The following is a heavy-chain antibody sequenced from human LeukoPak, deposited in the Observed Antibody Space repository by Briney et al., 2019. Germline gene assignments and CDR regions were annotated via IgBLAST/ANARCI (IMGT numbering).Heavy chain of an antibody. CDR1: GFTFSTYS. V-gene: IGHV3-48*01. D-gene: IGHD5-24*01. CDR3: ARGEQEMATMSIDY. J-gene: IGHJ4*02. CDR2: ISSLGSTI. Sequence: GGSLRLSCAASGFTFSTYSMNWVRQAPGNGLEWVSYISSLGSTIYYADSVKGRFTIFRDNAKNSLYLQMDGLRAEDTAVYYCARGEQEMATMSIDYWGQGTLVTVSS.